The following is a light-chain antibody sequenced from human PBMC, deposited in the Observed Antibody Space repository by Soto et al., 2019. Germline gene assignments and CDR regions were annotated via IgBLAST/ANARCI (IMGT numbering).Light chain of an antibody. CDR3: QQYGSSLFT. CDR1: QSVSSSY. Sequence: XXXGERATLSCRASQSVSSSYLAWYQQKPGQAPRLLXYGAXSRATGIPDRFSGSGSGTDFTLTISRLEPEDFAVYYCQQYGSSLFTFGPGTKVDIK. V-gene: IGKV3-20*01. J-gene: IGKJ3*01. CDR2: GAX.